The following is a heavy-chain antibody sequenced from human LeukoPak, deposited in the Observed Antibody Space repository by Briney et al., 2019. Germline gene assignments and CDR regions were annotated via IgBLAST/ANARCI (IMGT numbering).Heavy chain of an antibody. J-gene: IGHJ6*02. D-gene: IGHD6-13*01. V-gene: IGHV4-4*07. CDR3: ARTSSNSWSYGMDV. CDR2: IYPSGST. Sequence: SETLSLTCTVSDGSISNYYWSWSRQPAGKGLEWIGRIYPSGSTNYNPSLKSRVTMSVDTSKNQFSLKLSSVTAADTAVYYCARTSSNSWSYGMDVWGQGTTVTVSS. CDR1: DGSISNYY.